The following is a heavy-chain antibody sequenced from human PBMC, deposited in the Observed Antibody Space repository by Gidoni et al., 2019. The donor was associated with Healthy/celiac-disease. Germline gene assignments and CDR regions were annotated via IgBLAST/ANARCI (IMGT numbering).Heavy chain of an antibody. Sequence: QVQMVGSGGAVVSPGRSLRLSCSASGFTCSSDALHWVRQAPGKGLEWVAVISYDGSSKDYADSVKGRFTISRDNSKNTLYLQMNSLRAEDTAVYYCARALIKGLNWFDTWGQGTLVTVSS. CDR1: GFTCSSDA. CDR2: ISYDGSSK. D-gene: IGHD3-16*01. CDR3: ARALIKGLNWFDT. V-gene: IGHV3-30*04. J-gene: IGHJ5*02.